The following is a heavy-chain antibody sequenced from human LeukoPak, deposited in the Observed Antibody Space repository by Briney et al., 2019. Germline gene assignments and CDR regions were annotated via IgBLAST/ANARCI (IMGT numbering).Heavy chain of an antibody. D-gene: IGHD1-26*01. CDR1: GYTLFSYG. CDR3: ARDKGAIVGATTGGY. J-gene: IGHJ4*02. V-gene: IGHV1-18*01. Sequence: ASANVSCTASGYTLFSYGISWVRQAPGQGLEWMGWISAYNGNTNYAQKLQGRVNMTTDTATRTAYMELRSLRSDDTAGYYCARDKGAIVGATTGGYWGQGTLVSVSS. CDR2: ISAYNGNT.